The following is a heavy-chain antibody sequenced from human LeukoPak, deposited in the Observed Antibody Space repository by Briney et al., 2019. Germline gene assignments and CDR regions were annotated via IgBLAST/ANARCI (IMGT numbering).Heavy chain of an antibody. D-gene: IGHD6-19*01. Sequence: SETLSLTCTVSGGSISSYYWSWIRQPPGKGLEWIGYIYYSGSTNYNPSLKSRVTISVDTSKNQFSLKLSSVTAADTAVYYCARVARAVAGTLVRDYYYMDVWGKGTTVTISS. CDR2: IYYSGST. J-gene: IGHJ6*03. CDR1: GGSISSYY. V-gene: IGHV4-59*01. CDR3: ARVARAVAGTLVRDYYYMDV.